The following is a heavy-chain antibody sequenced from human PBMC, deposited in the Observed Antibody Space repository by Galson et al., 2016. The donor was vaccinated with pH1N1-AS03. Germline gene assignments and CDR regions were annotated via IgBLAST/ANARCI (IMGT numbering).Heavy chain of an antibody. CDR1: GFTFSSYG. CDR3: AKDPASGEVWDILGALNWFDP. V-gene: IGHV3-30*18. CDR2: ISYDGSNK. J-gene: IGHJ5*02. D-gene: IGHD1-26*01. Sequence: SLRLSCAASGFTFSSYGMHWVRQAPGKGLEWVAVISYDGSNKYYADSVTGRFTISRDNSKNTLYLQMNSLRAEDTAVYYCAKDPASGEVWDILGALNWFDPWGQGTLVTVSS.